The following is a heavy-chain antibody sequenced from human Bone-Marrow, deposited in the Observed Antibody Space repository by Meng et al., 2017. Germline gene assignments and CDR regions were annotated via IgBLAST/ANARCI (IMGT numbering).Heavy chain of an antibody. Sequence: ASVKVSCKASGYPFTSYYMYWVRQAPGQGLEWMGIINPSGGSTSYAQKFQGRVTMTRDTSTSTVYVELSSLRSEDTAVYYCARGGFSNWNDNDAFDIWGQGTMVTVSS. J-gene: IGHJ3*02. CDR3: ARGGFSNWNDNDAFDI. D-gene: IGHD1-1*01. CDR1: GYPFTSYY. V-gene: IGHV1-46*01. CDR2: INPSGGST.